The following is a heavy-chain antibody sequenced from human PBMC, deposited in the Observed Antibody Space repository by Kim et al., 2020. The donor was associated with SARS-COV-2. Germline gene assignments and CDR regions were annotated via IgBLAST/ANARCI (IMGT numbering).Heavy chain of an antibody. CDR2: IRGKSRNYAT. CDR1: GITFSDSA. V-gene: IGHV3-73*01. Sequence: GGSLRLSCAASGITFSDSAMHWVRQASGKGLEWVGLIRGKSRNYATAYAASVKGRFTISRDDSQNTAYLQMNNLKTEDTAVYYCTRLGETVGETGITMIVRDIWGQGTTVTVSS. J-gene: IGHJ3*02. D-gene: IGHD3-22*01. CDR3: TRLGETVGETGITMIVRDI.